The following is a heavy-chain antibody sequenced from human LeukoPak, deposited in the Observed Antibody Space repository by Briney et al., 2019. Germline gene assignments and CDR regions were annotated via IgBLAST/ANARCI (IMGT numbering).Heavy chain of an antibody. D-gene: IGHD4-11*01. Sequence: PGGSLRLSCAASGFTVSSNYMSWVRQAPGKGLEWVSVIYSGGSTYYADSVKGRFTISRDNSKNTLYLQMNSLRAEDTAVYYCARDGRYSNYGYYYYYMDVWGKGTTVTVSS. V-gene: IGHV3-53*01. CDR3: ARDGRYSNYGYYYYYMDV. J-gene: IGHJ6*03. CDR1: GFTVSSNY. CDR2: IYSGGST.